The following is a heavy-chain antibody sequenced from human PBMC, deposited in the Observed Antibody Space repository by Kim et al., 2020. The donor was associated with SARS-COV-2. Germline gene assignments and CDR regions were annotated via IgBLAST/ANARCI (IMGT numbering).Heavy chain of an antibody. CDR1: GYTFTSNH. CDR2: ITPIDAST. V-gene: IGHV1-46*01. D-gene: IGHD3-10*01. Sequence: ASVKVSCKASGYTFTSNHIHWVRQAPGQGLEWMGMITPIDASTTYAQKFQGRVTMTRDTSTNTVDMDLSSLRFEDTAVYYCVRDYSGAWAFDFWGPGTLVTVSS. J-gene: IGHJ4*02. CDR3: VRDYSGAWAFDF.